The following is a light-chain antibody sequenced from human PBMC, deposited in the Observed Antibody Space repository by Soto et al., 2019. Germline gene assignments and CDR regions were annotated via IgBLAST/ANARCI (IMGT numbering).Light chain of an antibody. CDR3: TSYAGGNNV. V-gene: IGLV2-8*01. CDR2: EVN. Sequence: QSALTQPPSASGSPGQSVTISCTGTSSDVGGYNFVSWYQQYPGKVPKLMVYEVNKRPSGVPDRFSGSKSGNTASLTVSGLQAEDEADYYLTSYAGGNNVFGTGTKLTVL. J-gene: IGLJ1*01. CDR1: SSDVGGYNF.